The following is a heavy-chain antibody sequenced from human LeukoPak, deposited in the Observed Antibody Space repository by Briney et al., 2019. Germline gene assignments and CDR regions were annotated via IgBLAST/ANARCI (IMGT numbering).Heavy chain of an antibody. V-gene: IGHV4-4*02. Sequence: NPSETLSLTCAVSGGSGGSISSSNYWSWVRQPPGKGLEWIGEIYHSGSTNYNPSLKSRATISVDRSKNQFSLNLNSVTATDTALFYCARGVPVSWGGYYFDSWGQGTLVTVSS. CDR2: IYHSGST. J-gene: IGHJ4*02. D-gene: IGHD3-10*01. CDR3: ARGVPVSWGGYYFDS. CDR1: GGSGGSISSSNY.